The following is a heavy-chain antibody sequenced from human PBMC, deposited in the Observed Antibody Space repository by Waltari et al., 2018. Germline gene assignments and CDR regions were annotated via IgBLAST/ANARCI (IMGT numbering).Heavy chain of an antibody. CDR3: ARRSGYYDL. CDR2: LYYTGTP. V-gene: IGHV4-39*07. D-gene: IGHD3-3*01. Sequence: QLQLQESGPGLLKPSETLSLTCTVSGGSISSSSYPWGWIRQPPGKGLEWIADLYYTGTPYYNPSLKSRVTISVDTSRNQFSLKLSSVTATDTAVYFCARRSGYYDLWGQGTMVTVSS. J-gene: IGHJ3*01. CDR1: GGSISSSSYP.